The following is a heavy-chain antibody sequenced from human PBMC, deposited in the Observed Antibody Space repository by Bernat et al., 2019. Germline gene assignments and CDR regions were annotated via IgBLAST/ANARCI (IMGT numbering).Heavy chain of an antibody. CDR3: AKASPRQTYGH. D-gene: IGHD4-17*01. J-gene: IGHJ4*02. Sequence: EVQLLESGGGLVQPGGSLRLSCAASGFTVSSYSMSWVRQAPGKGLEWVSAISGSGGSTYYADSVKGRFNISRDNSKNTLYLQMNRLRAEDTAVYYCAKASPRQTYGHWGQGTLVTVSS. CDR1: GFTVSSYS. CDR2: ISGSGGST. V-gene: IGHV3-23*01.